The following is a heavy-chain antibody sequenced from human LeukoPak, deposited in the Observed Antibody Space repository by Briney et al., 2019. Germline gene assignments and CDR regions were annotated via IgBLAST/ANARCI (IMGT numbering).Heavy chain of an antibody. V-gene: IGHV5-51*01. D-gene: IGHD5-12*01. CDR2: IYPGDSDT. CDR3: ARSRAYSGYEKVYYFDY. CDR1: GYSFTSYW. Sequence: GGSLKISCKGSGYSFTSYWIGWVRQMPGKGLEWMGIIYPGDSDTRYSPSFQGQVTISADKSISTAYLQWSSLKASDTAMYYCARSRAYSGYEKVYYFDYWGQGTLVTVSS. J-gene: IGHJ4*02.